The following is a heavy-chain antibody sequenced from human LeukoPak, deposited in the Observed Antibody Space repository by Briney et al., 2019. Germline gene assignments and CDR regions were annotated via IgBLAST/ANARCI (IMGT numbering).Heavy chain of an antibody. D-gene: IGHD3-10*01. CDR1: GGTFSSYA. Sequence: SVKVSCKASGGTFSSYAISWVRQAPGQGLEWMGRIIPILGIANYAQKFQGRVTITADKSTSTAYMELSSLRSEDTAVYYCARWEVRLNAFEMWGQGTMVTVSS. CDR2: IIPILGIA. V-gene: IGHV1-69*04. J-gene: IGHJ3*02. CDR3: ARWEVRLNAFEM.